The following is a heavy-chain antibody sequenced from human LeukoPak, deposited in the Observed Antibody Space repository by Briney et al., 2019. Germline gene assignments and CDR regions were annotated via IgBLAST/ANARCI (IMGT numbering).Heavy chain of an antibody. V-gene: IGHV3-23*01. J-gene: IGHJ3*01. CDR2: IDGRGVAT. CDR1: GFTFRNYG. D-gene: IGHD3-16*02. CDR3: AKVLDDDYVWGSDRYNGFDV. Sequence: GGSLRLSCAASGFTFRNYGMSWVRQAPGKGLEWVSSIDGRGVATYYADSVKGRFTISRVNSKYTLYLHMDSLRAEDTAAYYCAKVLDDDYVWGSDRYNGFDVWGQGTLVTVSS.